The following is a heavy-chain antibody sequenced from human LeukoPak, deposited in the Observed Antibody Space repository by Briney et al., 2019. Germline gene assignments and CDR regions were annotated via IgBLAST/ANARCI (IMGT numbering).Heavy chain of an antibody. Sequence: PGGSLRLSCAASGFTFSSYAMSWVRQAPGKGLAWVSAIIGSGGYTYYADSVKGRFTLSRDNSKNTLPLQMDSLRAEDTAVYYCVKQRGIYLDFDYWGQGALVTVSS. CDR1: GFTFSSYA. CDR2: IIGSGGYT. CDR3: VKQRGIYLDFDY. V-gene: IGHV3-23*01. D-gene: IGHD1-26*01. J-gene: IGHJ4*02.